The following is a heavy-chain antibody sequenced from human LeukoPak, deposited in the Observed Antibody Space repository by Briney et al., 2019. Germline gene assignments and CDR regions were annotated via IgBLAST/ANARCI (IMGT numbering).Heavy chain of an antibody. V-gene: IGHV3-23*01. CDR1: GFTFSNYG. CDR2: ISISGGST. D-gene: IGHD3-10*01. CDR3: AKDACRFGDSILYYSDY. Sequence: GGSLRLSCAASGFTFSNYGMSWVRQAPGKGLEWVSVISISGGSTYYADSVKGRFTISRDNSKNTLYLKMNSLRAEDAAVYYCAKDACRFGDSILYYSDYWGQGTLVTVSS. J-gene: IGHJ4*02.